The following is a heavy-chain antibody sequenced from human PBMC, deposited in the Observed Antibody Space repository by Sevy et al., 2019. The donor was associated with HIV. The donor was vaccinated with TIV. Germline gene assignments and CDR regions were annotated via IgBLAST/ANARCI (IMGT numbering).Heavy chain of an antibody. J-gene: IGHJ4*02. V-gene: IGHV1-24*01. CDR2: FDPEDGET. D-gene: IGHD3-22*01. CDR3: ATSARKYYYDSSGYSYFDY. Sequence: ASVKVSCKVSGYTLTELSMHWVRQAPGKGLEWMGGFDPEDGETIYAQKFQGRVTMTEDTSTDTAYMELSSLGSEDTAVYYCATSARKYYYDSSGYSYFDYWGQGTLVTVSS. CDR1: GYTLTELS.